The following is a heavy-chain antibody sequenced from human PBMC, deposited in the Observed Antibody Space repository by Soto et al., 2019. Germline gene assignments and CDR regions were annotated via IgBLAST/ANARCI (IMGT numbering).Heavy chain of an antibody. CDR2: IIPIFGTA. CDR3: AGWVGRTRREAFDI. J-gene: IGHJ3*02. V-gene: IGHV1-69*01. CDR1: GGTFSSYA. D-gene: IGHD3-10*01. Sequence: QVQLVQSGAEVKKPGSSVKVSCKASGGTFSSYAISWVRQAPGQGLEWMGGIIPIFGTANYAQKFQGRVTITAGESSSTAFMGLSRLRSEDKGGYYCAGWVGRTRREAFDIWGRGTMVTVSS.